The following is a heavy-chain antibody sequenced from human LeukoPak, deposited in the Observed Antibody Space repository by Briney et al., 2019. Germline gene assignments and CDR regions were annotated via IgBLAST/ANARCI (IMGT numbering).Heavy chain of an antibody. Sequence: SETLSLTCTVSGGSISSYYWSWIRQPPGKGLEWIGYIYYSGSTNYNPSLKSRVTISVDTSKNQFSLKLSSVTAADTAVYYCARLYGGDYVWGSYRLAFDYWGQGTLVTVSS. D-gene: IGHD3-16*02. CDR3: ARLYGGDYVWGSYRLAFDY. J-gene: IGHJ4*02. CDR1: GGSISSYY. V-gene: IGHV4-59*12. CDR2: IYYSGST.